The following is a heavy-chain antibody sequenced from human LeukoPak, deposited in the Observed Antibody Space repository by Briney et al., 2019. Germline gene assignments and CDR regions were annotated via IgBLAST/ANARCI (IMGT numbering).Heavy chain of an antibody. D-gene: IGHD1-26*01. CDR2: IYPGDSDT. Sequence: GESLKSSCKGPGYSFTSYWIGWVRQMPGKGLEWMGIIYPGDSDTRYSPSFQGQVTISADKSISTAYLQWSSLKASDTAMYYCARHSGSRSYYFDYWGQGTLVTVSS. CDR1: GYSFTSYW. J-gene: IGHJ4*02. V-gene: IGHV5-51*01. CDR3: ARHSGSRSYYFDY.